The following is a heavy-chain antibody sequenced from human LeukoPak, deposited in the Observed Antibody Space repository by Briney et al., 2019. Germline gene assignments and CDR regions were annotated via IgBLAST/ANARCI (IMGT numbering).Heavy chain of an antibody. Sequence: PSQTLSLTCAVSGGSISSGGYSWSWFRQPPGKGLEWIGDIYHSVSTYYNPSLKSRVIISVDRSKIQFSLKLSSVTAADTVVYYCARYPTVAGTFFFDYWGQGTVVTVFS. CDR1: GGSISSGGYS. D-gene: IGHD6-19*01. J-gene: IGHJ4*02. V-gene: IGHV4-30-2*01. CDR2: IYHSVST. CDR3: ARYPTVAGTFFFDY.